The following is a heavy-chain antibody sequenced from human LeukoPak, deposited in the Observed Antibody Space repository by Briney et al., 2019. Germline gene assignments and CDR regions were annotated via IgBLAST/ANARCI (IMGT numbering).Heavy chain of an antibody. Sequence: GGSLRLSCAASGFTFRSYSMSWVRQAPGKGLEWVSYIGTTSSTTYYADSVKGRFTISRDNAKNSLYLQMNSLRAEDTAVYYCAKTMGAIDHDYWGQGTLVTVSS. V-gene: IGHV3-48*04. CDR2: IGTTSSTT. D-gene: IGHD1-26*01. CDR1: GFTFRSYS. CDR3: AKTMGAIDHDY. J-gene: IGHJ4*02.